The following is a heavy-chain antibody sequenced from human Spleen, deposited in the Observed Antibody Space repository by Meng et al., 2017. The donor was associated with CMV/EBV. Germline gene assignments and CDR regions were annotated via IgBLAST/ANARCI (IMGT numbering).Heavy chain of an antibody. V-gene: IGHV4-34*01. CDR2: IKQRGRT. J-gene: IGHJ5*02. CDR1: SVRGYD. Sequence: SVRGYDWGWRRKHAGKGREWMGEIKQRGRTKYNTSVKRRVTISVETDKNQFSLKLSSVTAADTAVYYWARRVLRFLEWGRGRGWFDPWGQGTLVTVSS. D-gene: IGHD3-3*01. CDR3: ARRVLRFLEWGRGRGWFDP.